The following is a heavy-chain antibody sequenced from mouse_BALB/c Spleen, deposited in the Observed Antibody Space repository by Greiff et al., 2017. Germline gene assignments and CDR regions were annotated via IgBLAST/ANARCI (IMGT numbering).Heavy chain of an antibody. CDR3: ARAHGNLAWFAY. Sequence: EVQRVESGGGLVKPGGSLKLSCAASGFTFSSYAMSWVRQSPEKRLEWVAEISSGGSYTYYPDTVTGRFTISRDNAKNTLYLEMSSLRSEDTAMYYCARAHGNLAWFAYWGQGTLVTVSA. CDR2: ISSGGSYT. CDR1: GFTFSSYA. J-gene: IGHJ3*01. D-gene: IGHD2-1*01. V-gene: IGHV5-9-4*01.